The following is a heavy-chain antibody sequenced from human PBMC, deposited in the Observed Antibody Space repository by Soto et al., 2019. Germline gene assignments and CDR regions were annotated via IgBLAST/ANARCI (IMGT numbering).Heavy chain of an antibody. D-gene: IGHD3-16*01. V-gene: IGHV4-59*01. CDR1: GGSISSYY. CDR2: IYYSGST. Sequence: SETLSLTCTVSGGSISSYYWSWIRQPPGKGLEWIGYIYYSGSTNYNPSLKSRVTISVDTSKNQFSLKLSSVTAADTAVYYCALDSALGGDFDYWGQGTLVTVSS. CDR3: ALDSALGGDFDY. J-gene: IGHJ4*02.